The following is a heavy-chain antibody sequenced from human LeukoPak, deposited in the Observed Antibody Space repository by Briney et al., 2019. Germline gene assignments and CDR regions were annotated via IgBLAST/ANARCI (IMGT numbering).Heavy chain of an antibody. Sequence: PGRSLRLSCAASGFTFSSYGMHWVRQAPGKGLEWVAVIWYDGSNENYADSVKGRFTISRDNSKNTLYLQMNSLRVEDTAVYYCAKTNYFDYWGQGTLVTVSS. CDR1: GFTFSSYG. J-gene: IGHJ4*02. CDR2: IWYDGSNE. CDR3: AKTNYFDY. V-gene: IGHV3-33*06.